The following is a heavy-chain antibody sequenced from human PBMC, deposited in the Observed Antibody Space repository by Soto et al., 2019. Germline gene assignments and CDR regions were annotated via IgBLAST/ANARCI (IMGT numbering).Heavy chain of an antibody. V-gene: IGHV1-69*02. D-gene: IGHD2-21*01. CDR1: GGTFSSYT. Sequence: QVQLVQSGAEVKKPGSSVKVSCKASGGTFSSYTISWVRQAPGQGLEWMGRIIPILGIANYAQKFQGRVTITADKSTSTAYMELSSLRSEDTAVYYCARGHSIGQSWFDPWGQGTLVTVSS. CDR2: IIPILGIA. CDR3: ARGHSIGQSWFDP. J-gene: IGHJ5*02.